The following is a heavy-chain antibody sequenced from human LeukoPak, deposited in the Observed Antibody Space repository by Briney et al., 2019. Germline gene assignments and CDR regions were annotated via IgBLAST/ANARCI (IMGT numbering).Heavy chain of an antibody. CDR2: INHSGST. CDR3: AGHGYSGYGYNWFDP. D-gene: IGHD5-12*01. CDR1: GGSFSGYY. Sequence: PAETLSLTCAVYGGSFSGYYWSWIRQLPGKGLEWIGEINHSGSTNYNPSLKSRVTISVDTSKNQFSLKLSSVTAADTAVYYCAGHGYSGYGYNWFDPWGQGTLVTVSS. V-gene: IGHV4-34*01. J-gene: IGHJ5*02.